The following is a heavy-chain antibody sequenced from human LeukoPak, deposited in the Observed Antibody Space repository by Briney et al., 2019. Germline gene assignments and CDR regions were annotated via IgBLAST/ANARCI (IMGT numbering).Heavy chain of an antibody. CDR3: ARGGGHDSSSWPFDY. D-gene: IGHD6-13*01. CDR2: INHSGST. CDR1: GGTFSGYY. J-gene: IGHJ4*02. Sequence: SETLSLTCAVSGGTFSGYYWSWIRQPPGKGLEWIGEINHSGSTNCNPSLKSRVTISVDTSKNQFSLKLSSVTAADTAVYYCARGGGHDSSSWPFDYWGQGTLVTVSS. V-gene: IGHV4-34*01.